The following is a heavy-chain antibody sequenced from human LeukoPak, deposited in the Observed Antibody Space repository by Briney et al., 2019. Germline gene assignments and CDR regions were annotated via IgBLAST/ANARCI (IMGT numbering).Heavy chain of an antibody. D-gene: IGHD1-1*01. V-gene: IGHV3-30*18. CDR3: AKDSNLEYFDY. CDR1: GFTFSNYG. Sequence: GGSLRLSCVASGFTFSNYGMHWVRQAPGKGLEWVAVISYDGSNKYYADSVKGRFTISRDNSKNTLYLQMNSLRAEDTAVFYCAKDSNLEYFDYWGQGTLVTVSS. CDR2: ISYDGSNK. J-gene: IGHJ4*02.